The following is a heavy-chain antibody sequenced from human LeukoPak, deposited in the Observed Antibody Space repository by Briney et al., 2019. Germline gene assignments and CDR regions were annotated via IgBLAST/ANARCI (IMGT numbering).Heavy chain of an antibody. CDR2: SRVDNGGA. D-gene: IGHD2-21*02. Sequence: GGSLRLSCAASGFTFSTSDMTWVRQAPGKGLEWVASSRVDNGGAYYGDSVKGRFTISRDNSQNTLDLQMNGLRAEDTAIYYCAKGSCGADVCFYFYYMHVWRKGTTVTVSS. V-gene: IGHV3-23*01. CDR1: GFTFSTSD. J-gene: IGHJ6*03. CDR3: AKGSCGADVCFYFYYMHV.